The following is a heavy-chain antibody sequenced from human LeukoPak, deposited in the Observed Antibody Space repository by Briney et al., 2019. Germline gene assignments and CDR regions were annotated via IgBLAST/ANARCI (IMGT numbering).Heavy chain of an antibody. V-gene: IGHV4-59*08. J-gene: IGHJ5*02. Sequence: SETLSLTCTVSGGSISSYYWSWIRQPPGKGLEWIGYIYYSGSTNYNPSLKSRVTISVDTSKNQFSLKLSSVTAADTAVYYCARRSGSSWANWFDPWGQGTLVTVSS. D-gene: IGHD6-13*01. CDR3: ARRSGSSWANWFDP. CDR1: GGSISSYY. CDR2: IYYSGST.